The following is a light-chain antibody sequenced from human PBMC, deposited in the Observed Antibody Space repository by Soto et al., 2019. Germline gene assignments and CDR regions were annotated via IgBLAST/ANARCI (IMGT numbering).Light chain of an antibody. J-gene: IGLJ2*01. Sequence: QPVLTQSPSASASLGASVKLTCTLSSGHSRYAIGWHQQQPEKGPRYLMKLNSDGSHNKGDGIPDRFSGSSSGAERYLTISNLQSEDEADYYCQTWGTGIVVFGGGTKLTVL. CDR1: SGHSRYA. CDR3: QTWGTGIVV. V-gene: IGLV4-69*01. CDR2: LNSDGSH.